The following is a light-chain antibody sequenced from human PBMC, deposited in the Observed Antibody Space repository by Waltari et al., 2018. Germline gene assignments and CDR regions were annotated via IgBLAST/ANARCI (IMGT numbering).Light chain of an antibody. Sequence: SSELTQDPAVSVALGQTVRITCQGDRLRGNYATWYQQKPGQAPILVIYGKNNRPSGIPDRFSGSSSGNTASLTITGAQAEDEADYYCNSRDSSAKGVFGGGTKLTVL. CDR2: GKN. V-gene: IGLV3-19*01. J-gene: IGLJ3*02. CDR1: RLRGNY. CDR3: NSRDSSAKGV.